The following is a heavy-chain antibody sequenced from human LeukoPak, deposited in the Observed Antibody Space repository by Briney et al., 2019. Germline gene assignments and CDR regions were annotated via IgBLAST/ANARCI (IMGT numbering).Heavy chain of an antibody. CDR2: IRYDGSNK. Sequence: TGGSLRLSCAASGFTFSSYGMHWVRQAPGKGLEWVAFIRYDGSNKYYADSVKGRFTIPRDNSKNTLYLQMNSLRAEDTAVYYCAKDLTYGDYADYYYGMDVWGQGTTVTVSS. J-gene: IGHJ6*02. V-gene: IGHV3-30*02. CDR3: AKDLTYGDYADYYYGMDV. CDR1: GFTFSSYG. D-gene: IGHD4-17*01.